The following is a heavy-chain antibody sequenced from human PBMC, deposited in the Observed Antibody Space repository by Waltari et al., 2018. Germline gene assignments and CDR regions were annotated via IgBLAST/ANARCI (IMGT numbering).Heavy chain of an antibody. D-gene: IGHD6-13*01. J-gene: IGHJ4*02. CDR1: GFTFSSYA. Sequence: EVQLLESGGGLVQPGGSLRLSCAASGFTFSSYAMSWVRQAPGKGLEWVSAISGSGGSTYYADSVKGRFTISRDNSKNTLYLQMNSLRAEDTAVYYCAKGPYSSSWYEYYFDYWGQGTLVTVSS. V-gene: IGHV3-23*01. CDR3: AKGPYSSSWYEYYFDY. CDR2: ISGSGGST.